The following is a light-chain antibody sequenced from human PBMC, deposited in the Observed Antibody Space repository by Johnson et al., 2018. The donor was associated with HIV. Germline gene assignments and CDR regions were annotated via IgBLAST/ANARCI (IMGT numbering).Light chain of an antibody. J-gene: IGLJ1*01. CDR2: ENN. CDR3: GTWDSSLSAGGFV. CDR1: SSNIGNNY. Sequence: QSVLTQPPSVSAAPGQKVTISCSGSSSNIGNNYVSWYQQLPGTAPKLLIYENNKRPSGIPDRFSGSKSGTSATLGITGLQTGDEADYYCGTWDSSLSAGGFVFGTGPKFTVL. V-gene: IGLV1-51*02.